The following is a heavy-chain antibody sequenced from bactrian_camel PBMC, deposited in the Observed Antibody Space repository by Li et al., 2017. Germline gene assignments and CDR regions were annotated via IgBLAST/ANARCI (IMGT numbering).Heavy chain of an antibody. CDR2: IASEGIL. CDR1: RYTTYTNWV. CDR3: AADRRIYSLSCLTDGKVI. V-gene: IGHV3S53*01. J-gene: IGHJ4*01. Sequence: HVQLVESGGGSALAGGYVRLSCAASRYTTYTNWVMGWFRQAPGKTREAVATFATDIASEGILDYADSVKGRFTISKDKRRHTLVLQMNSLKPDDTAVYYCAADRRIYSLSCLTDGKVIWGQGTQVTVS. D-gene: IGHD4*01.